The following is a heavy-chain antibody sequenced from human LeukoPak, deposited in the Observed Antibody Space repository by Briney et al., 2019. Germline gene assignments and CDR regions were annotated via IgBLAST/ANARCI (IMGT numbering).Heavy chain of an antibody. D-gene: IGHD3-22*01. CDR3: AREDDSSGSLDY. Sequence: SQTLSLTCTVSGGSISSGSYYWSWIRQPAGKGLEWIGYIYYSGSTYYNPSLKSRVTISVDTSKNQFSLKLSSVTAADTAVYYCAREDDSSGSLDYWGQGTLVTVSS. V-gene: IGHV4-31*03. CDR2: IYYSGST. J-gene: IGHJ4*02. CDR1: GGSISSGSYY.